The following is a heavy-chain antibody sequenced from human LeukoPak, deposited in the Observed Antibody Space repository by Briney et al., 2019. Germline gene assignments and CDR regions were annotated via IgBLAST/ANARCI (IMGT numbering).Heavy chain of an antibody. D-gene: IGHD1-26*01. J-gene: IGHJ4*02. CDR2: IYSGGST. CDR3: ARSPYSGSYLFDY. Sequence: GGSLRLSCAASGFTVSSNYMSWVRQAPGKGLEWVSVIYSGGSTYYADSVKGRFTISRDNSKNTLYLQMNSLRAEDTAVYYCARSPYSGSYLFDYWGQGTLVTVSS. CDR1: GFTVSSNY. V-gene: IGHV3-66*01.